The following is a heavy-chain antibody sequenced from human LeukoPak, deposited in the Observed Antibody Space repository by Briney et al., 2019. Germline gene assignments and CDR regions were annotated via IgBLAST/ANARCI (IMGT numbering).Heavy chain of an antibody. Sequence: GGSLRLSCAASGFTFSNYWRSWVRQAPGKGLEWVANIKEDGSEKHYVDSVKGRFTISRDNAKNSLYLQMNSLRVDDTAVYYCARTIRGYWGQGTLVTVSS. CDR1: GFTFSNYW. CDR3: ARTIRGY. V-gene: IGHV3-7*03. J-gene: IGHJ4*02. D-gene: IGHD3-10*01. CDR2: IKEDGSEK.